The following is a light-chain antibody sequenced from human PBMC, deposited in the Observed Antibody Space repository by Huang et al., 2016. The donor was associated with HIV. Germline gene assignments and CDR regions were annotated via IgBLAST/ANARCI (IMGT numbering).Light chain of an antibody. CDR1: QSVGSK. CDR3: QQYNNWPYT. Sequence: DTVMTQTPATLSVFPGARATLSCRASQSVGSKLAWFQQKPGQAPRLLIHGASTRATGIPARFSGSGSGTEFTLTISSLQSEDFAVYYCQQYNNWPYTFGQGTKLEIK. V-gene: IGKV3-15*01. CDR2: GAS. J-gene: IGKJ2*01.